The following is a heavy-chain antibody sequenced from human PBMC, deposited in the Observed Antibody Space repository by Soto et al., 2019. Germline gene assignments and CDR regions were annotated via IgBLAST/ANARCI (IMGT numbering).Heavy chain of an antibody. V-gene: IGHV4-30-4*01. CDR2: IYYSGST. Sequence: QVQLQESGPGLVKPSQTLSLTCTVSGGSISSGDYYWSWIRQPPGKGLEWIGYIYYSGSTYYNPSLKSRVTISVDTSKNQFSLKLSSVTAADTAVYYCARDTKDYYYGSGSYYYGMDVWGQGTTVTVSS. CDR3: ARDTKDYYYGSGSYYYGMDV. CDR1: GGSISSGDYY. J-gene: IGHJ6*02. D-gene: IGHD3-10*01.